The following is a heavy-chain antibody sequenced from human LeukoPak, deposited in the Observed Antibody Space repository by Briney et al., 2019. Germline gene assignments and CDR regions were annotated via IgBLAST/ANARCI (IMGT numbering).Heavy chain of an antibody. V-gene: IGHV4-59*08. CDR1: GGSISSYY. CDR3: ASMYSSSWYETPVDY. CDR2: IYYSGST. D-gene: IGHD6-13*01. Sequence: PSETLSLTCTVSGGSISSYYWSWIRRPPGKGLEWIGYIYYSGSTNYNPSLKSRVTISVDTSKNQFSLKLSSVTAADTAVYYCASMYSSSWYETPVDYWGQGTLVTVSS. J-gene: IGHJ4*02.